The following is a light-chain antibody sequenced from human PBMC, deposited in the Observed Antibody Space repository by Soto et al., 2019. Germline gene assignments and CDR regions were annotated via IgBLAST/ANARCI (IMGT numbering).Light chain of an antibody. CDR1: SSNIGAGYD. V-gene: IGLV1-40*01. Sequence: QSVLTQPPSVSGAPGQSVTISCTGSSSNIGAGYDVHWYQQLPGTAPKLLIYGNSNRPSGVPDRFSGSKSGTSASLAITGLQAEDEADYYCQAYDRSLSGSWVFGGGTKVTVL. CDR2: GNS. CDR3: QAYDRSLSGSWV. J-gene: IGLJ3*02.